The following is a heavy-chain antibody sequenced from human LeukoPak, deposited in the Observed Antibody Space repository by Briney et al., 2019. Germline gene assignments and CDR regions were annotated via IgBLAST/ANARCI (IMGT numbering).Heavy chain of an antibody. CDR3: ARGSSSGWNNWFDP. J-gene: IGHJ5*02. CDR2: MNPNSGNT. Sequence: ASVKVSCKASGYTFTSYDINWVRQATGQGLEWMGWMNPNSGNTGYAQKFQGRVTMTRNTSISTAYMELSSLRSEDTAVYYCARGSSSGWNNWFDPWGQGTLVTVSS. CDR1: GYTFTSYD. V-gene: IGHV1-8*01. D-gene: IGHD6-19*01.